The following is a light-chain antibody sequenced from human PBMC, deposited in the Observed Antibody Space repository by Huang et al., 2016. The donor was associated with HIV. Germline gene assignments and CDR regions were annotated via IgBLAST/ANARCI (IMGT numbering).Light chain of an antibody. CDR2: GTS. CDR3: QQYGGSPIT. J-gene: IGKJ5*01. CDR1: QGVSGY. V-gene: IGKV3-20*01. Sequence: EIVLTQSPGTLSLSPGARATLSCRASQGVSGYLAWYQQKLGQAPRLLVYGTSSRATGIPDRFSGSGSGTDFTLTINRLEPEDFAVYYCQQYGGSPITFGQGTRLDIK.